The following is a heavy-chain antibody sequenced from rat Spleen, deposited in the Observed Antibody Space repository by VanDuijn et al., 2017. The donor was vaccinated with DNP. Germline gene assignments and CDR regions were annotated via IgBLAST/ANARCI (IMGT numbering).Heavy chain of an antibody. CDR2: ITYDGGNI. Sequence: EVQLVESGGGLVQPGRSLKLSCAVSGLTLNDYYMAWVRQAPTKGLEWVESITYDGGNIYYRDSVKGRFTISRDISKSSLYLQMDSLRSEDTATYYCSTGRGGPDYWGQGVMVTVSS. CDR1: GLTLNDYY. D-gene: IGHD1-11*01. CDR3: STGRGGPDY. J-gene: IGHJ2*01. V-gene: IGHV5-20*01.